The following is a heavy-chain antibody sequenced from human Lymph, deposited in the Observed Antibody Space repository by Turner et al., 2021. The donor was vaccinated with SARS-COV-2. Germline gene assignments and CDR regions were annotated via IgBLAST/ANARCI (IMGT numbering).Heavy chain of an antibody. V-gene: IGHV3-43*02. J-gene: IGHJ4*02. CDR1: GFPFDDYA. CDR3: AKEGLSGRRLQFVPYFAY. CDR2: SSGDGGST. Sequence: EVQLVESGGGVVQPGGSLSPSCAASGFPFDDYAMHWVRQAPGKGLEWVSLSSGDGGSTYYADSVKGRFTISRDDSKNSLYLQINSLRTEDTALYYCAKEGLSGRRLQFVPYFAYWGQGTLVSVSS. D-gene: IGHD5-12*01.